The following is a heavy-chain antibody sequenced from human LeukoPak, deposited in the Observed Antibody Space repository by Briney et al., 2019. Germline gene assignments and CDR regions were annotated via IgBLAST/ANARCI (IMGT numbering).Heavy chain of an antibody. J-gene: IGHJ4*02. CDR3: AKDSSEWELLPGLFDY. D-gene: IGHD1-26*01. V-gene: IGHV3-23*01. CDR1: GYTFSSYA. CDR2: ISGSGGST. Sequence: GGSLRLSCAASGYTFSSYAMSWVRQAPGKGLEWVSAISGSGGSTYYADSVKGRFTISRDNSKNTLYLQMNSLRAEDTAVYYCAKDSSEWELLPGLFDYWGQGTLVTVYS.